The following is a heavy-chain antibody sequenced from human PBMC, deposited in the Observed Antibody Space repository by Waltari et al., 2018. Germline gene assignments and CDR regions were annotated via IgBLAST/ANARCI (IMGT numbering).Heavy chain of an antibody. CDR2: IIPVFRTP. D-gene: IGHD6-19*01. J-gene: IGHJ1*01. CDR1: GGSFSTQT. CDR3: ASAVTGKEYFPF. Sequence: QVQVVQSGAEMRKPGSSVRVSCKASGGSFSTQTTMWARQAPGQGLVWMGGIIPVFRTPTYAQNFQGRVPLTADESTNTVHMDLRSLTSDDTAVYYCASAVTGKEYFPFWGQGTLLTVSS. V-gene: IGHV1-69*01.